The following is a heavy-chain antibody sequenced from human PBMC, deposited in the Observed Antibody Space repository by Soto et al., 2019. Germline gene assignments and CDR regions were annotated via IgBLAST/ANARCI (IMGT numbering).Heavy chain of an antibody. CDR3: ARDVGPVTIFGEALSGYFDF. Sequence: EVQLVESGGGLVQPGGSLRLSCAVSGFSFGTYWMSWVRQAPGKGLEWLASIKEDGSERYYLDSVKGRFTISRDNAKDSLCLQMNSLRGEDTAFYYCARDVGPVTIFGEALSGYFDFWGQGTLVTVSS. D-gene: IGHD3-3*01. J-gene: IGHJ4*02. CDR2: IKEDGSER. V-gene: IGHV3-7*03. CDR1: GFSFGTYW.